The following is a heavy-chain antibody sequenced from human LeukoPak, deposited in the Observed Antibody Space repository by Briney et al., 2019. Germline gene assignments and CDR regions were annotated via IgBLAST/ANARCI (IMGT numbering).Heavy chain of an antibody. J-gene: IGHJ4*02. V-gene: IGHV3-66*02. CDR1: GFTVTSNY. CDR2: MYSGGAT. Sequence: GGSLRLSCALSGFTVTSNYMGWVRQAPGKGLDCVSVMYSGGATYYAGSVKGRFTISRNTSDNTVSLQMNNLRPDDTAVYYCARAHAYASSTWNYWGQGTLVTVSS. CDR3: ARAHAYASSTWNY. D-gene: IGHD2-2*01.